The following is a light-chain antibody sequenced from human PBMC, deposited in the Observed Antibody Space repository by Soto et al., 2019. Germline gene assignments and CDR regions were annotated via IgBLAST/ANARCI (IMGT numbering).Light chain of an antibody. J-gene: IGKJ1*01. CDR3: QQYNSYSRT. CDR2: KAS. V-gene: IGKV1-5*03. CDR1: QSISSW. Sequence: DIQMTQSPSTLSASVGDRVTITCRASQSISSWLAWYQQKPGKAPNLLIYKASSLESGVPSRFSGSGSGTEVTLTISSLQPDDFATYYCQQYNSYSRTFGQGTKVEMK.